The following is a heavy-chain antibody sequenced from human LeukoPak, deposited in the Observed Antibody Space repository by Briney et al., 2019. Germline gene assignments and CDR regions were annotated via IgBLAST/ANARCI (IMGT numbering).Heavy chain of an antibody. CDR1: GFTFSSYA. CDR2: ISSSGSTI. Sequence: GRSLRLSCAASGFTFSSYAMHWVRQAPGKGLEWVSYISSSGSTIYYADSVKGRFTISRDNAKNSLYLQMNSLRAEDTAVYYCARDRAYVLFDYWGQGTLVTVSS. D-gene: IGHD3-16*01. CDR3: ARDRAYVLFDY. J-gene: IGHJ4*02. V-gene: IGHV3-48*04.